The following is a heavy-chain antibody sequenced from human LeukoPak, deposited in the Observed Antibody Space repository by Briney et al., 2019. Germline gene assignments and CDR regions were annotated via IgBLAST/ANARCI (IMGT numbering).Heavy chain of an antibody. CDR3: AKDIAAVRMDV. CDR1: GFTFSRYA. CDR2: MWFDGSNK. V-gene: IGHV3-33*06. Sequence: GGSLRLSCAASGFTFSRYAMHWVRQAPGKGLEWVAVMWFDGSNKYYADSVKGRFTVSRDTSKDTLYLQMNSLRAEDTAVYYCAKDIAAVRMDVWGQGTTVTVSS. J-gene: IGHJ6*02. D-gene: IGHD6-25*01.